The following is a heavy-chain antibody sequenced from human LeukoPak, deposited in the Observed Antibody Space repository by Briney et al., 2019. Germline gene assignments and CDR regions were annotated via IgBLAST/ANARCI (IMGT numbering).Heavy chain of an antibody. Sequence: PGGSLRLSCAASGFTFSSYGMHWVRQAPGKGLEWVAFIRYDGSNKYYADSVKGRFTMSRDNSKNTLYLQMNSLGAEDTAVYYCGRDLHNVAAAGTNGFDFWGQGTMVTVSS. V-gene: IGHV3-30*02. CDR1: GFTFSSYG. J-gene: IGHJ3*01. D-gene: IGHD6-13*01. CDR2: IRYDGSNK. CDR3: GRDLHNVAAAGTNGFDF.